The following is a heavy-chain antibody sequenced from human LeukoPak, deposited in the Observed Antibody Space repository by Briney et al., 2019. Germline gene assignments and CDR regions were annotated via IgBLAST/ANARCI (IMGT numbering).Heavy chain of an antibody. CDR3: AQTYYYGSGSYLHHAFDI. J-gene: IGHJ3*02. D-gene: IGHD3-10*01. CDR2: MNPNSGNT. V-gene: IGHV1-8*01. Sequence: ASVKVSCKASGYTFSSYDINWVRQAPGQGLEWMGWMNPNSGNTGYAQKFQGRVTMTRNTSISTAYMELSSLRSEDTAVSYCAQTYYYGSGSYLHHAFDIWGQGTMVTVSS. CDR1: GYTFSSYD.